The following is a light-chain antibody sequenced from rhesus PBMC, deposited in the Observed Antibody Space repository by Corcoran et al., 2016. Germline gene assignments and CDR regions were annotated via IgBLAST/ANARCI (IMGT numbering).Light chain of an antibody. CDR1: QGISTY. Sequence: DIQMTQSPSSLSASVGDRVTITCRASQGISTYLNWYQQKPGKPPKRLIYAASSLESGVPSRFSGSGSGTDFTLSISSLQPEDFATYYCLQSNSNPYSFGQGTKVEIK. CDR2: AAS. CDR3: LQSNSNPYS. J-gene: IGKJ2*01. V-gene: IGKV1-43*01.